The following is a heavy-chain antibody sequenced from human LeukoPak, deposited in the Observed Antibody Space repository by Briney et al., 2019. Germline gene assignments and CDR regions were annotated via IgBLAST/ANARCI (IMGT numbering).Heavy chain of an antibody. CDR2: ISYDGRNK. Sequence: GGSLRLSCAASGFSFSSYGMHWVRQAPGMGLEWVAVISYDGRNKYYADSVKGRFTISRDTSKNTLYLQMNSLRAEDTAVYYCASEDGHNPNLGFDYWGQGTLVTVSS. CDR1: GFSFSSYG. D-gene: IGHD5-24*01. J-gene: IGHJ4*02. CDR3: ASEDGHNPNLGFDY. V-gene: IGHV3-30*03.